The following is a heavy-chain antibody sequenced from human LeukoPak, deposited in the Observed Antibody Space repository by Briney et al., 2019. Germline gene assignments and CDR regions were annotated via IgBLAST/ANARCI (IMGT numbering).Heavy chain of an antibody. CDR1: GGTFSSYA. V-gene: IGHV1-69*13. J-gene: IGHJ5*02. D-gene: IGHD3-10*01. CDR3: ARRVGTGSYYTSNWFDP. Sequence: SVKVSCTASGGTFSSYAISWVRQAPGQGLEWMGGIIPIFGTANYAQKFQGRVTITADESTSTAYMELSSLRSEDTAVYYCARRVGTGSYYTSNWFDPWGQGTLVTVSS. CDR2: IIPIFGTA.